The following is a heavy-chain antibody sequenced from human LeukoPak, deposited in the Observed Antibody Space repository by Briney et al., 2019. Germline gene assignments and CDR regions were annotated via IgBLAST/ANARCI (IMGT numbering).Heavy chain of an antibody. J-gene: IGHJ4*02. Sequence: GGSLRLSCAASGFTFSSYSMNWVRQAPGKGLEWVSSISSSSSYIYYADSVKGRFTISRDNAKNSLYLQMNSLRAEDTAVYYCASAYSSSSYYFDYWGQGTLVTVSS. D-gene: IGHD6-6*01. CDR1: GFTFSSYS. CDR3: ASAYSSSSYYFDY. CDR2: ISSSSSYI. V-gene: IGHV3-21*01.